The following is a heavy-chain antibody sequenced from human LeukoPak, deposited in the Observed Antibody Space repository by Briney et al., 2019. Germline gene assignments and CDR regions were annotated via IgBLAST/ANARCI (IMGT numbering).Heavy chain of an antibody. CDR2: ISGSGGST. V-gene: IGHV3-23*01. CDR1: GFSFTTNE. CDR3: AKYYYDSSGYFDY. D-gene: IGHD3-22*01. J-gene: IGHJ4*02. Sequence: ESLRLSCAISGFSFTTNEMNWVRQAPGKGMEWVTHISGSGGSTYSADAAKGRFTISRDNSKNTLYLQMNSPRAEDTAVYYCAKYYYDSSGYFDYWGQGTLGTVSS.